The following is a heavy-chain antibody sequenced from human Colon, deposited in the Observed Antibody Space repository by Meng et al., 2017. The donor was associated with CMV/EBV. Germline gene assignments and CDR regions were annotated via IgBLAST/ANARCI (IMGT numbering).Heavy chain of an antibody. CDR3: VRSSGWSLFDY. V-gene: IGHV1-2*02. CDR1: GYTFSDYY. J-gene: IGHJ4*02. D-gene: IGHD6-19*01. CDR2: IRSDGSAT. Sequence: VQLMQSGAGVKEPGASVNVSRKTSGYTFSDYYMHWVRQAPGQGLEWMGWIRSDGSATNYAQKFRGRVTMTRDASVSTAYMELSGLTSDDTAVYFCVRSSGWSLFDYWGPGALVTVSS.